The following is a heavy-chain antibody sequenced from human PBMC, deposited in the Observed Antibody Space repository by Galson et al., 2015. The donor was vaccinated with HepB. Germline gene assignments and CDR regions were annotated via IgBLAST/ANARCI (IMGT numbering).Heavy chain of an antibody. CDR2: IYPGDSDT. Sequence: QSGAEVKKPGESLKISCKGSGYSFTSYWIGWVRQMPGKGLEWMGIIYPGDSDTRYSPSFQGQVTISADKSISTAYLQWSSLKASDTAMYYCARHWMYCSSTSCHRFDPWGQGTLVTVSS. V-gene: IGHV5-51*01. J-gene: IGHJ5*02. CDR3: ARHWMYCSSTSCHRFDP. CDR1: GYSFTSYW. D-gene: IGHD2-2*01.